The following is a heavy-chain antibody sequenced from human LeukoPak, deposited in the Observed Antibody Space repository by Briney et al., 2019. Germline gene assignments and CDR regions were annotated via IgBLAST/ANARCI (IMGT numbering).Heavy chain of an antibody. J-gene: IGHJ1*01. CDR2: TKSDGSST. Sequence: GGPLRLSCAGSGFTFSSYWMHGVRQAPGKGPVWVSRTKSDGSSTSYADSVKGRFTIARDNAKNTLYLQMNSLRPEDTAVYYCARNDYLEDWGQGTLVTVPS. V-gene: IGHV3-74*01. CDR1: GFTFSSYW. CDR3: ARNDYLED.